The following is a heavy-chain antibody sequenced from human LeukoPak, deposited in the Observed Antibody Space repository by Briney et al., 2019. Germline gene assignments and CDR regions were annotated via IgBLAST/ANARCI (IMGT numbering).Heavy chain of an antibody. J-gene: IGHJ4*02. CDR2: IGNRVNAYTT. V-gene: IGHV3-72*01. CDR1: GFTFSDHY. CDR3: TRRRFYFDY. Sequence: PGGSLRLSCAASGFTFSDHYMDWVRQAPGKGLECVGRIGNRVNAYTTEYAASVKGRFTISRDDSKNSLYLQMNSLKTEDTAVYYCTRRRFYFDYWGQGTLVTVSS.